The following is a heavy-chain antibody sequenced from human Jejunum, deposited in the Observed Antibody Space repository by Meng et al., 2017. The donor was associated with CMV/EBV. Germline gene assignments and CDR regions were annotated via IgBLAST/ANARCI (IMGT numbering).Heavy chain of an antibody. Sequence: LTWAASGFTFSSYWMHWVRQAPGKGLLWVSRISTDGNSATYADSVKGRFTISRDNAKNTLYLQMSNLRAEDTAVYYCAAGFNRADYWGQGTLVTVSS. J-gene: IGHJ4*02. CDR3: AAGFNRADY. CDR1: GFTFSSYW. CDR2: ISTDGNSA. D-gene: IGHD1-14*01. V-gene: IGHV3-74*01.